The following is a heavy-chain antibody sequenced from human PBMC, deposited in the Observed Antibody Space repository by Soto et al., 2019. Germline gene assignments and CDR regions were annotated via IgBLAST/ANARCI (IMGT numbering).Heavy chain of an antibody. CDR3: ARQIYDSDTGPNFQYYFDS. Sequence: GESLKISCKGSGYSFAGYWITWVRQKPGKGLEWMGRIDPGDSQTYYSPSFRGHVTISVTKSITTVFLQWSSLRASDTAMYYCARQIYDSDTGPNFQYYFDSWGQGTPLTVSS. D-gene: IGHD3-22*01. CDR2: IDPGDSQT. V-gene: IGHV5-10-1*01. CDR1: GYSFAGYW. J-gene: IGHJ4*02.